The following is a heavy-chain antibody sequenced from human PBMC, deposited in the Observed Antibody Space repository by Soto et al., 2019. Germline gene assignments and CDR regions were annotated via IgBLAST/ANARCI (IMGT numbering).Heavy chain of an antibody. V-gene: IGHV3-23*01. J-gene: IGHJ4*02. CDR3: ARRDCGSGRNCEFGAPAFAY. CDR2: VSSSGSST. D-gene: IGHD2-21*01. Sequence: EVQLLESGGDLVQPGGSLRLSCAASGFTFSNYDMSWVRQAPGKGLEWVSSVSSSGSSTYYADSVKGQFTISRDNSKKTLYLQMSSLGAADTAVYHCARRDCGSGRNCEFGAPAFAYWGQGNLVTVTS. CDR1: GFTFSNYD.